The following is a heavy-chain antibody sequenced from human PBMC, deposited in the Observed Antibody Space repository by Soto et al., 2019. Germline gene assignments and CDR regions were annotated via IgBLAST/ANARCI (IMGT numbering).Heavy chain of an antibody. CDR3: ATGRIAAAGTTLWFDY. CDR1: GYTLTELS. CDR2: FDPEDGET. D-gene: IGHD6-13*01. Sequence: GASVKVSCKVSGYTLTELSMHWVRQAPGKGLEWMGGFDPEDGETIYAQKFQGRVTMTEDTSTDTAYMELSSLRSEDTAVYYCATGRIAAAGTTLWFDYWGQGTLVTVSS. J-gene: IGHJ4*02. V-gene: IGHV1-24*01.